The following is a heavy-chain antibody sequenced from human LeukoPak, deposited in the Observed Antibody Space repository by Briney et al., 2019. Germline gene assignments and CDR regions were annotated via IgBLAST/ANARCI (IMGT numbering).Heavy chain of an antibody. CDR2: IKSKADGGTA. Sequence: GGSLRLSCAASGFTFSSYGIHWVRQAPGKGLEWVGRIKSKADGGTADYAAPVTGRFTISRDDSRNTVYLQMSSLKIEDTGVYYCLTTRWGQGTLVTVSS. CDR1: GFTFSSYG. J-gene: IGHJ4*02. CDR3: LTTR. V-gene: IGHV3-15*01.